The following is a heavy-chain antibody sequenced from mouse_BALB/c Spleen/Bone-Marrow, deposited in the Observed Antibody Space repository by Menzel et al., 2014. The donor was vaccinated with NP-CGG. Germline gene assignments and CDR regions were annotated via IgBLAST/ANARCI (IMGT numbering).Heavy chain of an antibody. Sequence: VMLVESGAELARPGASVKLSCKTSGYTFTTYWMQWVEQRPGQGLEWIGAIYPGEGDTRYTQKFKGKATLTADKSSSTAYIQLSNLTSEDSAVYYCAREPSNWGYYWGQGTTLTVSS. V-gene: IGHV1-87*01. CDR1: GYTFTTYW. CDR2: IYPGEGDT. CDR3: AREPSNWGYY. J-gene: IGHJ2*01.